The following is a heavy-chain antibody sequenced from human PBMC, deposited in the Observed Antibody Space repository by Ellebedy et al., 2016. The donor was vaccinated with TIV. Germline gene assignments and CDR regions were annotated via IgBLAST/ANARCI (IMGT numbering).Heavy chain of an antibody. CDR1: GGSISSYY. CDR2: THYSGST. Sequence: MPSETLSLTCSVSGGSISSYYWSCILQPPGKELEWIGYTHYSGSTKYNPSLRSRLTISVDTSKKQFSLKLNSVTAADTAVYYCARRTGHYYALDVWGQGTTVTVSS. J-gene: IGHJ6*02. CDR3: ARRTGHYYALDV. V-gene: IGHV4-59*01.